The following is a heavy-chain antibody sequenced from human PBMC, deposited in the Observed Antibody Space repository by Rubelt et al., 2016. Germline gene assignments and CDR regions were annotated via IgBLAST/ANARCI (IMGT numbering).Heavy chain of an antibody. CDR1: GYTFTSYG. V-gene: IGHV1-3*01. Sequence: QVQLVQSGPEVKKPGASVKVSCKASGYTFTSYGVHWVRQAPGQRLEWRAWITPQGETNSAPKFQDRVILTRDTSSRTVFMELNNLMFDDTAVYYCAKDVANAMDVWGQGTTVIVSS. J-gene: IGHJ6*02. CDR3: AKDVANAMDV. CDR2: ITPQGET. D-gene: IGHD2-21*01.